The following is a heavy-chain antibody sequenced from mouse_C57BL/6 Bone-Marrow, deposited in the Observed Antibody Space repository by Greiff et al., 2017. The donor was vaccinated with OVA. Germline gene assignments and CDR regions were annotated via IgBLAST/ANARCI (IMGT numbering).Heavy chain of an antibody. D-gene: IGHD3-2*02. Sequence: QVQLQQPGAELVKPGASVKLSCKASGYTFTSYWMHWVKQRPGQGLEWIVMIHPNSGSTNYNEKFKSKATLTVDKSSSTAYLQLSSLTSEDSAVYYWARRRQLRLQRYCDVWGTGTTVTVS. CDR1: GYTFTSYW. J-gene: IGHJ1*03. V-gene: IGHV1-64*01. CDR3: ARRRQLRLQRYCDV. CDR2: IHPNSGST.